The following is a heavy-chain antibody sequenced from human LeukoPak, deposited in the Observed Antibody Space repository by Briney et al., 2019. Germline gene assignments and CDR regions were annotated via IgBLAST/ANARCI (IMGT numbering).Heavy chain of an antibody. V-gene: IGHV3-15*07. D-gene: IGHD1-7*01. CDR3: TEDYGELIDY. Sequence: PGGSLRLSCAVSGFPLSDAWMNWVRQAPGKGLEWVGRIKRTVYGAPTDYAAPVKGRFTISRDDSKNTLYLQMNSLKTEDTAVYYCTEDYGELIDYWGQGTLVTVSS. CDR1: GFPLSDAW. J-gene: IGHJ4*02. CDR2: IKRTVYGAPT.